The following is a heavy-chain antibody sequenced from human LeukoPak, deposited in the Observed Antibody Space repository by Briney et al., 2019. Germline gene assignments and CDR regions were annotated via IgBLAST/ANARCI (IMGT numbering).Heavy chain of an antibody. CDR3: AGGVLPYYFDY. CDR2: IYSAGTT. D-gene: IGHD3-3*01. J-gene: IGHJ4*02. V-gene: IGHV3-66*01. CDR1: GFTVSSNY. Sequence: SGGSLRLSCAASGFTVSSNYMSWVRQAPGKGLEWVSVIYSAGTTFYADSVKGRLSISRDNSKNTLYLHMDSLRAEDTAIYYCAGGVLPYYFDYWGQGTLVTVSA.